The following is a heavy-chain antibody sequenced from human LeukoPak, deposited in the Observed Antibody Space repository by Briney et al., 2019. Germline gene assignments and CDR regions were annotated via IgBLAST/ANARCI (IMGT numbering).Heavy chain of an antibody. CDR2: ISGSGGST. V-gene: IGHV3-23*01. Sequence: QPGGSLRLSCAASGFTFSSYAMSWVRQAPGKGLEWVSAISGSGGSTYYADSVKGRFTISRDNSKNTLYLQMNSLRAEDTAVYYCAKDEVTVTTGLYYFDYWGQGTLVTVSS. CDR1: GFTFSSYA. J-gene: IGHJ4*02. CDR3: AKDEVTVTTGLYYFDY. D-gene: IGHD4-17*01.